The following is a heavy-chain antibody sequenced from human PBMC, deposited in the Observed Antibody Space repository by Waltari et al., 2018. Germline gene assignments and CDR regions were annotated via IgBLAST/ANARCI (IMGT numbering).Heavy chain of an antibody. CDR1: GFTFSSYG. CDR3: AKDGAGYYYTMDV. V-gene: IGHV3-23*01. Sequence: EVQLLESGGGLVQPGGSLRVSCAASGFTFSSYGITWVRQAPGKGLGWVSAIGGDGGFTYYADSVKGRFTIFRDNPKNTLFLQMNSLRAEDTAVYYCAKDGAGYYYTMDVWGQGTTVTVSS. J-gene: IGHJ6*02. CDR2: IGGDGGFT. D-gene: IGHD3-10*01.